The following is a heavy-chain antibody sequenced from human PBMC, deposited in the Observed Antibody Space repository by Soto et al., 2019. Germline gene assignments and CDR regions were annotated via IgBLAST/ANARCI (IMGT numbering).Heavy chain of an antibody. Sequence: PGGSLRLSCAASGFTFSDYYMSWIRQAPGKGLEWVSYISSSGSTIYYADSVKGRFTISRDNAKNSLYLQMNSLRAEDTAVYYCARDPFQTYSSSSGYYYYGMDVWGQGTTVTVSS. CDR1: GFTFSDYY. J-gene: IGHJ6*02. CDR3: ARDPFQTYSSSSGYYYYGMDV. V-gene: IGHV3-11*01. D-gene: IGHD6-6*01. CDR2: ISSSGSTI.